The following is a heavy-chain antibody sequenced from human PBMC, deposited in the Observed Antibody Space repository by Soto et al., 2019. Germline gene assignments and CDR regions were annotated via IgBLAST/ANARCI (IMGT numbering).Heavy chain of an antibody. V-gene: IGHV4-59*01. J-gene: IGHJ6*02. CDR1: GGPISSYY. D-gene: IGHD6-13*01. CDR3: ARLGSSSWYTPIGGYYYYGMDV. Sequence: SETLSLTCTVSGGPISSYYWSWIRQPPGKGLEWIGYIYYSGSTNYNPSLKSRVTISVDTSKNQFSLKLSSVTAADTAVYYCARLGSSSWYTPIGGYYYYGMDVWGQGTTVTVSS. CDR2: IYYSGST.